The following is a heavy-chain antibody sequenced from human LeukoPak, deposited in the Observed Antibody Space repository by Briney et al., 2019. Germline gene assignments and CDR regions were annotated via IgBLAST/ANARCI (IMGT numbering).Heavy chain of an antibody. Sequence: GGSLRLSCAASGFTFRNYWMSWVRQVPGKGLEWVVNINEGGNEKNYVDSVKGRFTASRDNAQNSLYLQMNSPRVEDTAVYYCAKDDYDSSGPFDYWGQGTLVTVSS. CDR1: GFTFRNYW. J-gene: IGHJ4*02. CDR3: AKDDYDSSGPFDY. V-gene: IGHV3-7*03. D-gene: IGHD3-22*01. CDR2: INEGGNEK.